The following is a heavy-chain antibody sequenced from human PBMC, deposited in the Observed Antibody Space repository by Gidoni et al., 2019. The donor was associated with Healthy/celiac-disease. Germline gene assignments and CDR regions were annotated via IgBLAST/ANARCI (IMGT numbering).Heavy chain of an antibody. Sequence: EVQLLESGGGLVQPGGSLRLSCAASGFTFSSYAMSWVRQAPGKGLEWVSAISGSGGSTYYADSVKGRFTISRDNSKNTLYLQTNSLRAEDTAVYYCAKVTYYDILTGFEDAFDIWGQGTMVTVSS. CDR1: GFTFSSYA. CDR2: ISGSGGST. CDR3: AKVTYYDILTGFEDAFDI. D-gene: IGHD3-9*01. J-gene: IGHJ3*02. V-gene: IGHV3-23*01.